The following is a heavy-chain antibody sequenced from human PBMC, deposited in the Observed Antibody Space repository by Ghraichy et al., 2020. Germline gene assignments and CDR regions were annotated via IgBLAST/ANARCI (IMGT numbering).Heavy chain of an antibody. CDR1: GGSFSGYY. V-gene: IGHV4-34*01. CDR3: ARADSYGYPY. Sequence: SETLSLTCAVYGGSFSGYYWSWIRQPPGKGLEWIGEINHSGSTNYNPSLKSRVTISVDTSKNQFSLKLSSVTAADTAVYYCARADSYGYPYWGQGTLVTVSS. J-gene: IGHJ4*02. D-gene: IGHD5-18*01. CDR2: INHSGST.